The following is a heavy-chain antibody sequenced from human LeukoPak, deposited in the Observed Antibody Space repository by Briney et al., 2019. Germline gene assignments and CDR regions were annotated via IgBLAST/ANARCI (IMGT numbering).Heavy chain of an antibody. CDR3: TTLMADYYYYYMDV. CDR1: GFTSSNAW. V-gene: IGHV3-15*01. CDR2: IKSKTDGGTT. J-gene: IGHJ6*03. Sequence: GGSLRLSCAASGFTSSNAWMSWVRQAPGKGLEWVGRIKSKTDGGTTDYAAPVKGRFTISRDDSKNTLYLQMNSLKTEDTAVYYCTTLMADYYYYYMDVWGKGTTVTVSS. D-gene: IGHD2-8*01.